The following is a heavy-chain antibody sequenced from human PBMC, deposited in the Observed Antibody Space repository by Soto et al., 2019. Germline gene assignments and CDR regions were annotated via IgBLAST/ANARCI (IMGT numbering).Heavy chain of an antibody. CDR3: ARILSRGGWYGLFS. J-gene: IGHJ4*02. V-gene: IGHV2-26*01. Sequence: QVPLKESGPVLVKPTETLTLTCTASGFSLSNARMGVSWIRQPPGKALEWLAHIFSTDEKSYTRSLKRRLTSAKDTSKSQVVLTLSKMDPVDTATYCCARILSRGGWYGLFSWGQGTLVTVSS. D-gene: IGHD6-19*01. CDR2: IFSTDEK. CDR1: GFSLSNARMG.